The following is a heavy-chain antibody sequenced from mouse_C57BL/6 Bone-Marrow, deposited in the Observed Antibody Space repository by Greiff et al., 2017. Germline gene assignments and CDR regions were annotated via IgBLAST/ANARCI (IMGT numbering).Heavy chain of an antibody. J-gene: IGHJ1*03. CDR3: TRTPSTVVATRYFDV. D-gene: IGHD1-1*01. Sequence: VQLQQSGTVLARPGASVKMSCKTSGYTFTSYWMHWVKQRPGQGLEWIGAIYPGNSDTSYNQKFKGKAKLTAVTSASTAYMELSSLTNEDSAVYYCTRTPSTVVATRYFDVWGTGTTGTVSS. V-gene: IGHV1-5*01. CDR1: GYTFTSYW. CDR2: IYPGNSDT.